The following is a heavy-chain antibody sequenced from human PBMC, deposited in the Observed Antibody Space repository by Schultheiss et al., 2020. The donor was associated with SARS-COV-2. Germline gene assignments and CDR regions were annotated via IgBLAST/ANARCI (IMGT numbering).Heavy chain of an antibody. D-gene: IGHD3-10*01. CDR1: GFTFGSYY. CDR2: IKQDGSEK. Sequence: GGSLRLSCEASGFTFGSYYISWLRQAPGKGLEWVANIKQDGSEKYYVDSVQGRFTISRDNAKNSLYLQMNSLRAEDTAVYYCARDQLSTMVRGIISYYYYYGMDVWGQGTTVTVSS. V-gene: IGHV3-7*01. J-gene: IGHJ6*02. CDR3: ARDQLSTMVRGIISYYYYYGMDV.